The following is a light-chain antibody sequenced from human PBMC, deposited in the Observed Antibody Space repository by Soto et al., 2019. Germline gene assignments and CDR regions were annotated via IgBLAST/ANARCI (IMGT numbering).Light chain of an antibody. V-gene: IGKV3-20*01. CDR1: QTVSSN. J-gene: IGKJ1*01. CDR2: GAS. Sequence: EIVMTQSPPTLSVSARQRATLSCRASQTVSSNLAWYQQEPGQAPRLLIYGASNRATGIPDRFSGSGSGTDFTLTISRLEPEDFALYYCQQYGSSGTFGQGTKVDIK. CDR3: QQYGSSGT.